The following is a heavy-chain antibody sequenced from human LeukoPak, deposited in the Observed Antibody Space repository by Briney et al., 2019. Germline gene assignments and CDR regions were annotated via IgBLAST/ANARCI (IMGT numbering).Heavy chain of an antibody. CDR3: ARNFWSGYFGRLDY. J-gene: IGHJ4*02. CDR1: GFTFSSYW. D-gene: IGHD3-3*01. V-gene: IGHV3-7*01. CDR2: IKQEGSEK. Sequence: AGGSLRLSCAASGFTFSSYWMSWVRQAPGKGLEWVANIKQEGSEKYYVDSVKGRFTISRDNAKNSLYLQMNSLRAEDTAVYYCARNFWSGYFGRLDYWGQGTLVTVSS.